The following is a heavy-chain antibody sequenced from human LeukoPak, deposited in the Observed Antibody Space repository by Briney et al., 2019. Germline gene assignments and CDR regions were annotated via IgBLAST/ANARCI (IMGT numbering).Heavy chain of an antibody. CDR3: ARVGVDYSGNIIKYYFDY. D-gene: IGHD4-23*01. V-gene: IGHV4-59*01. CDR1: GGSISSYY. J-gene: IGHJ4*02. CDR2: VYYSGTT. Sequence: SETLSLTCTVSGGSISSYYWSWIRQPPGKGLEWIGYVYYSGTTNYNPSLKSRVIISVDTSKNQFSLKLSPVIAADTAVYYCARVGVDYSGNIIKYYFDYWGQGNLVTVSS.